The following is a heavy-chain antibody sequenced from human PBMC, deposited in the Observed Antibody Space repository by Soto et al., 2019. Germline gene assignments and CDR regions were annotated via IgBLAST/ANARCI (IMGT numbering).Heavy chain of an antibody. CDR2: INHSGST. CDR3: ARGHYGDYRW. V-gene: IGHV4-34*01. D-gene: IGHD4-17*01. Sequence: PSETLSLTCAVYGGSFSGYYWSWIRQPPGTGLEWIGEINHSGSTNYNPSLTSRVTISVDTSKNQFYLKLSSLTAADTAVYYCARGHYGDYRWWGQGTLVTVSS. J-gene: IGHJ4*02. CDR1: GGSFSGYY.